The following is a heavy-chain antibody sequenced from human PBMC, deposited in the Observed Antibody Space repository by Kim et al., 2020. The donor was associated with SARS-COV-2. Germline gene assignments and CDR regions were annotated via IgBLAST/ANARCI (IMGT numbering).Heavy chain of an antibody. CDR1: GGSISSYY. D-gene: IGHD5-18*01. CDR3: ARDPVDTAMGLDY. J-gene: IGHJ4*02. V-gene: IGHV4-59*01. CDR2: IYYSGST. Sequence: SETLSLTCTVSGGSISSYYWSWIRQPPGKGLEWIGYIYYSGSTNYNPSLKSRVTISVDTSKNQFSLKLSSVTAADTAVYYCARDPVDTAMGLDYWGQGTLVTVSS.